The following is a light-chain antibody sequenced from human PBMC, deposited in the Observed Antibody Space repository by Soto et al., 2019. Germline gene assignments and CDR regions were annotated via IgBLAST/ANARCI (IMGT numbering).Light chain of an antibody. CDR1: QSVSSN. V-gene: IGKV3D-15*01. CDR3: QQYNNWPPWT. J-gene: IGKJ1*01. Sequence: ETVMTQYPATLSVSPGERATLSCRASQSVSSNLAWYQQKPGQAPRLLFYGASSRATGIPDRFSCSGSGTDFTLTLTSLQSEDFAVYYCQQYNNWPPWTFGQGTKVDIK. CDR2: GAS.